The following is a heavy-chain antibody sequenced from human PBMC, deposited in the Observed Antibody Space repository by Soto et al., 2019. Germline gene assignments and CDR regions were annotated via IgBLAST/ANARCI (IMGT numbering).Heavy chain of an antibody. D-gene: IGHD4-4*01. CDR2: INPSDSYT. CDR1: GYSFTSYW. CDR3: ARLGHDYSNSGMDV. Sequence: PGESLKISCKGSGYSFTSYWITWVRQMPGKGLEWMGKINPSDSYTNYSPSFQGHVTISADKSISTAYLQWSNLKASDTAMYYCARLGHDYSNSGMDVWGQGTTVTVSS. V-gene: IGHV5-10-1*01. J-gene: IGHJ6*02.